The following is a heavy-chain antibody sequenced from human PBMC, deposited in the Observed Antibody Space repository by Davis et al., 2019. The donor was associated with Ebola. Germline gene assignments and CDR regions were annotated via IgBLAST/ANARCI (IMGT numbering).Heavy chain of an antibody. CDR3: ARYCHYPDCSYFDC. J-gene: IGHJ4*02. CDR2: IWYDGSNK. D-gene: IGHD3-16*01. CDR1: GFTFSLSG. Sequence: GESLKISCAASGFTFSLSGMHWVRQAPGKGLEWVAIIWYDGSNKYYADSVKGRFTVSRDNSKDTLYLQMNSLRAEDTATYYCARYCHYPDCSYFDCWGQGTMVAVSS. V-gene: IGHV3-33*01.